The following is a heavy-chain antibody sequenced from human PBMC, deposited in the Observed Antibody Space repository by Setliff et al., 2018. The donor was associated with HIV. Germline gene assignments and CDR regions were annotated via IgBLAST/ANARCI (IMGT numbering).Heavy chain of an antibody. CDR3: AREKGFGGATGWFDP. CDR1: GYNINDGFH. D-gene: IGHD2-15*01. J-gene: IGHJ5*02. V-gene: IGHV4-38-2*02. Sequence: SETLSLTCLVFGYNINDGFHWGWIRQSPRKGLEWLGSIYNSGHASYNPSLKSRVTLSVDTSKNQFSLRLSSVTAADTAVYYCAREKGFGGATGWFDPWGQGTLVTVS. CDR2: IYNSGHA.